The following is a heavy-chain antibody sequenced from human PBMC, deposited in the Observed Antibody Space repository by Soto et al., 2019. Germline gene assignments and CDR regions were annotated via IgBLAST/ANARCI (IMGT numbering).Heavy chain of an antibody. J-gene: IGHJ3*02. CDR1: GGSISSYY. V-gene: IGHV4-59*01. CDR2: IYYSGST. Sequence: PSETVSLICTVSGGSISSYYWSWIRQPPGKGLEWIGYIYYSGSTNYNPSLKSRVTISVDTSKNQFSLKLSSVTAADTAVYYCASTESESDAFDIWGQGTMVTVSS. CDR3: ASTESESDAFDI.